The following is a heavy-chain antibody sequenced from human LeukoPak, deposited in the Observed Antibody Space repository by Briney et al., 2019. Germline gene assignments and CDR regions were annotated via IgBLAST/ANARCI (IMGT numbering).Heavy chain of an antibody. CDR2: ISYDGSNK. CDR1: GFTFSSYG. Sequence: PGGSLRLSCAASGFTFSSYGMHWVRQAPGKGLEWVAVISYDGSNKYYADSVKGRFTISRDNSKNTLYLQMNSLRAEDTAVYYCARKSATLWSPLRYWGQGTLVTVSS. D-gene: IGHD3-10*01. J-gene: IGHJ4*02. V-gene: IGHV3-30*03. CDR3: ARKSATLWSPLRY.